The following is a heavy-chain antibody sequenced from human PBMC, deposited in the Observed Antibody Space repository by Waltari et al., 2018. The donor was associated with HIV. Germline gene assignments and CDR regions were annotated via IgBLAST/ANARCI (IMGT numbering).Heavy chain of an antibody. D-gene: IGHD3-3*01. CDR2: ASHSGGT. J-gene: IGHJ2*01. CDR1: GYSNHTDHY. CDR3: ARAGVVPALFDL. V-gene: IGHV4-38-2*01. Sequence: QVQLQESGPGLVKPSETLSLTCVVSGYSNHTDHYWGWIRQPPGKGLEWIGSASHSGGTFHNASLKSRVTISVDRSKNQFSLKVSFVTAADTAVYYCARAGVVPALFDLWGRGTLVTVSS.